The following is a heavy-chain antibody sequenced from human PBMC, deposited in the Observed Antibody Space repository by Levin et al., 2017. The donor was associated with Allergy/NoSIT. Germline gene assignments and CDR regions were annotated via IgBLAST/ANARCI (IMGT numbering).Heavy chain of an antibody. D-gene: IGHD3-9*01. CDR3: ARVVPGVRSFDWLFYDF. J-gene: IGHJ4*02. V-gene: IGHV4-34*01. Sequence: SETLSLTCAVYVDSFSGYYWTWIRQPPGKGLEWIGEIHHSGSTNYNPSLKSRVTISADTSKNQFSLKLSSVTAADTAVYYCARVVPGVRSFDWLFYDFWGQGNLVTVSS. CDR2: IHHSGST. CDR1: VDSFSGYY.